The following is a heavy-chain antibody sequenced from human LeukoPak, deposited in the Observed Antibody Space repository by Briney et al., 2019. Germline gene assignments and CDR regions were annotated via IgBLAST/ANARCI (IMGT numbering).Heavy chain of an antibody. J-gene: IGHJ3*01. Sequence: GASVKVSCKASENTFTNYYMHWVRQAPGQGLEWLGIINPNGDRTNYAQTFQGRVTMTRDTSTTTVYMELSSLRSEDTAVYYCARDMSTRVTPISYAFGVWGQGTMVTVSS. CDR1: ENTFTNYY. D-gene: IGHD4-23*01. CDR2: INPNGDRT. V-gene: IGHV1-46*01. CDR3: ARDMSTRVTPISYAFGV.